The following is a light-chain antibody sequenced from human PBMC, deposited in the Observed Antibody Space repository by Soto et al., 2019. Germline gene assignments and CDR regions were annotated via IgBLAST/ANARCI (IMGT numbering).Light chain of an antibody. Sequence: EIVMTQSPDTLSVSPGERATLSCRASQSVSSNLAWYQQKPGQAPRLLIYGASTRATGIPARFSGSGSATEFTLTISSLQYEDFAVYHCQQYNNCPYTFGQGTKLEIK. J-gene: IGKJ2*01. CDR3: QQYNNCPYT. CDR1: QSVSSN. CDR2: GAS. V-gene: IGKV3-15*01.